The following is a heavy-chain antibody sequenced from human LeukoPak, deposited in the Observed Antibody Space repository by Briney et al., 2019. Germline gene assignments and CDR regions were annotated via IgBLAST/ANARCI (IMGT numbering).Heavy chain of an antibody. V-gene: IGHV4-59*01. Sequence: PSETLSLTCTVSGGSISSFYWSWIRQPPGKGLEWIGYIYYSGSTNYNPSLKSRVTISVDTSKNHFSLKLNSVTTADTAVYYCTRGAGWLIDYWGQGILVTVSS. J-gene: IGHJ4*02. D-gene: IGHD3-16*01. CDR1: GGSISSFY. CDR2: IYYSGST. CDR3: TRGAGWLIDY.